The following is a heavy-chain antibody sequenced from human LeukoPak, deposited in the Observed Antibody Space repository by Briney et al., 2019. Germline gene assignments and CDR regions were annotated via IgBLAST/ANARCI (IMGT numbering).Heavy chain of an antibody. CDR1: GYTFTNYA. V-gene: IGHV1-18*01. Sequence: ASVTVSCKASGYTFTNYAISWVRQAPGQGLEWMGWISAYNGNTKYTQKFQGRVTMTRDTSTSTAYMELRSLRSDDTAIYYCARGVLLWFGESRYYYYMDVWGKGTTVTVSS. J-gene: IGHJ6*03. D-gene: IGHD3-10*01. CDR2: ISAYNGNT. CDR3: ARGVLLWFGESRYYYYMDV.